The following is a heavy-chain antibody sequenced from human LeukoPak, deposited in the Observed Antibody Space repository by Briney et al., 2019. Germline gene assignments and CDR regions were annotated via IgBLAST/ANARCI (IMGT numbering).Heavy chain of an antibody. V-gene: IGHV3-21*01. CDR1: GFTFISYS. CDR2: ISSSSSYI. J-gene: IGHJ4*02. D-gene: IGHD2-2*01. CDR3: ARDAPAVGYCSSTSCYPDY. Sequence: GGSLRLSCAASGFTFISYSMNWVRQAPGKGLEWVSSISSSSSYIYYADSVKGRFTISRDNAKNSLYLQMNRLRAEDTAVYYCARDAPAVGYCSSTSCYPDYWGQGTLVTVSS.